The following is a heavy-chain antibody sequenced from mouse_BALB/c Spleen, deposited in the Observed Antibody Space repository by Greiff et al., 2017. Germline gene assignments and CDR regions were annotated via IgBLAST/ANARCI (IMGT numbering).Heavy chain of an antibody. CDR2: INPSTGYT. D-gene: IGHD2-14*01. J-gene: IGHJ4*01. CDR1: GYTFTSYW. CDR3: ARYNRYDAMDY. Sequence: QVQLKESGAELAKPGASVKMSCKASGYTFTSYWMHWVKQRPGQGLEWIGYINPSTGYTEYNQKFKDKATLTADKSSSTAYMQLSSLTSEDSAVYYCARYNRYDAMDYWGQGTSVTVSS. V-gene: IGHV1-7*01.